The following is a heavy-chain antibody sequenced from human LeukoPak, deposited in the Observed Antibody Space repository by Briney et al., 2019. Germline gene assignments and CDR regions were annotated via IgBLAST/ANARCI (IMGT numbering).Heavy chain of an antibody. CDR1: GFTFSSYS. CDR2: ISSSSTI. D-gene: IGHD4-17*01. Sequence: PGGSLRLSCAASGFTFSSYSMNWVRQAPGKGLEWVSYISSSSTIYYADSVKGRFTISRDNAKNSLYLQMNSLRAEDTAVYYCARIDYADYWGQGTLVTVSS. V-gene: IGHV3-48*01. CDR3: ARIDYADY. J-gene: IGHJ4*02.